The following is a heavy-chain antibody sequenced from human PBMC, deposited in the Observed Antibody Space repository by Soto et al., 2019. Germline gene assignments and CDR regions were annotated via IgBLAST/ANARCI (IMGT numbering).Heavy chain of an antibody. V-gene: IGHV4-30-2*01. Sequence: LSLTCAVSGGSISSGGYSWSWIRQPPGKGLEWIGYIYHSGSTYYNPSLKSRVTISVDRSKNQFSLKLSSVTAADTAVYYCARGGAYGTRGFDYWGQGTLVTVSS. CDR3: ARGGAYGTRGFDY. J-gene: IGHJ4*02. CDR2: IYHSGST. D-gene: IGHD4-17*01. CDR1: GGSISSGGYS.